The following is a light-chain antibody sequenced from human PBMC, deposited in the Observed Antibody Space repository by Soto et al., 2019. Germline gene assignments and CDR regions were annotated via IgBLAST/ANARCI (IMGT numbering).Light chain of an antibody. V-gene: IGKV1-5*03. CDR3: QQYNTDPLT. J-gene: IGKJ4*01. CDR1: QRISTW. CDR2: KAS. Sequence: DIQMTQSPSTLSASVGDRVTITCRASQRISTWLAWYQQKPGKAPKLLIYKASSLESGVPSRFSGSGSGTELTLTISSLQPDDFATYYCQQYNTDPLTFGGGTTVEIK.